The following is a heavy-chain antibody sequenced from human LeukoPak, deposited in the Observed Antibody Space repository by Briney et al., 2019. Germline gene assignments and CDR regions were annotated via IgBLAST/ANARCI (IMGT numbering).Heavy chain of an antibody. CDR1: GGSIRNFY. CDR3: ARGGLQYYYYYYYMDV. D-gene: IGHD4-11*01. V-gene: IGHV4-4*07. CDR2: IYTSWST. Sequence: SETLSLTCTVSGGSIRNFYWSWIRRPAGKTLEWIGRIYTSWSTNYNPSLKSRVSMSVDTSKNQFSLKLSSVTAADTAVYFCARGGLQYYYYYYYMDVWGKGTTVTVSS. J-gene: IGHJ6*03.